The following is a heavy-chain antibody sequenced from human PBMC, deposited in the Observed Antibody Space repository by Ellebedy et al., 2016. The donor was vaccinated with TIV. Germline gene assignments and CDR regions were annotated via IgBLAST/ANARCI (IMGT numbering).Heavy chain of an antibody. CDR2: IYYSGST. Sequence: SETLSLXCTVSGGSISSSSYYWGWIRQPPGKGLEWIGSIYYSGSTYYNPSLKSRVTISVDTSKNQFSLKLSSVTAADTAVYYCATSLLGVVVPAATLFDYWGQGTLVTVSS. V-gene: IGHV4-39*01. J-gene: IGHJ4*02. D-gene: IGHD2-2*01. CDR3: ATSLLGVVVPAATLFDY. CDR1: GGSISSSSYY.